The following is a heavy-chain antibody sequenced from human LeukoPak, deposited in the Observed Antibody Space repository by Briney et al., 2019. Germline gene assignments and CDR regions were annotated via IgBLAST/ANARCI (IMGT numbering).Heavy chain of an antibody. CDR3: ARTAGDFDY. CDR1: GYTFTTYD. CDR2: MNPKSGNT. J-gene: IGHJ4*02. V-gene: IGHV1-8*01. D-gene: IGHD3-16*01. Sequence: ASVKVSCKASGYTFTTYDINWVRQATGQGLEWMGWMNPKSGNTGYAQKFQGRVTMPRDTSISTAYMELSSLISDDTAMYYCARTAGDFDYWGQGTLVTVSS.